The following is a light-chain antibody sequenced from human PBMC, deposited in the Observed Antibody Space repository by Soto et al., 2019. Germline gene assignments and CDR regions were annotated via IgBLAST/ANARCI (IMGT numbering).Light chain of an antibody. J-gene: IGKJ1*01. Sequence: DIQMTQSPSTLSASVGERVNITCRASQSISTWLAWYQQKPGKAPKLLIYKASSLESGVPSRFSGSGSGTEFTLTISSLQPDDFATYYCQQYNSYGTFGQGTRVEIK. CDR3: QQYNSYGT. CDR1: QSISTW. CDR2: KAS. V-gene: IGKV1-5*03.